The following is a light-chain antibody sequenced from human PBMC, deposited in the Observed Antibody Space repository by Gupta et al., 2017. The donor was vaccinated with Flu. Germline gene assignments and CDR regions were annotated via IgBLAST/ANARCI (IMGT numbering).Light chain of an antibody. CDR1: HSVGRN. V-gene: IGKV3D-15*01. Sequence: ERVTLSCSASHSVGRNLALYQQKPGRAPRLLIYGASTRAADIPARFSGSGSGTDFTLTIGSLQSEDFVVYFCQQYSKWPISFGGGTKVDIK. CDR2: GAS. CDR3: QQYSKWPIS. J-gene: IGKJ4*01.